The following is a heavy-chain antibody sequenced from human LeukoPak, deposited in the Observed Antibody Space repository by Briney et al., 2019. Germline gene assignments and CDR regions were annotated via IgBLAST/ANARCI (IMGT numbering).Heavy chain of an antibody. D-gene: IGHD2-2*01. CDR3: ARHIRQRCSSTSCYRAIRYYYYMDV. Sequence: SETLSLTCTVSGGSITSSSYYWGWIRQPPGKGLEWIGSIYYSGSPCYNPSLKSRVTISVDTSKNQFSLKLSSVTAADTAVYYCARHIRQRCSSTSCYRAIRYYYYMDVWGKGTTVTISS. V-gene: IGHV4-39*01. CDR2: IYYSGSP. J-gene: IGHJ6*03. CDR1: GGSITSSSYY.